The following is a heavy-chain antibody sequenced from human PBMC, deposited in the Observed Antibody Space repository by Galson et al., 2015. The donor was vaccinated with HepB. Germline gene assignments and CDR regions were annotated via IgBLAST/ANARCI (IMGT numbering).Heavy chain of an antibody. D-gene: IGHD3-22*01. Sequence: SLRLSCAASGFPLSHYAMSWVRRAPGKGLERVSAITGSGATTYYKDSVKGRYTISSDKSKNTLYLQMNSLPAVDTAVYYCAKDATPEYSDGFGYYCPNLGHGTLVAVSS. CDR1: GFPLSHYA. J-gene: IGHJ4*01. CDR2: ITGSGATT. CDR3: AKDATPEYSDGFGYYCPN. V-gene: IGHV3-23*01.